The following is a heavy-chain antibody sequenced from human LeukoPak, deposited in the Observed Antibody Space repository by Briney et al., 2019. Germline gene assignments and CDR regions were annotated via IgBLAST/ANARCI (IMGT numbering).Heavy chain of an antibody. CDR1: GYNFTNYW. CDR3: ARRYCSGGSCYANFNY. V-gene: IGHV5-51*01. J-gene: IGHJ4*02. CDR2: FYPDDSDS. Sequence: GESLKISCKGSGYNFTNYWIGWVRQMPGKGLEWMGIFYPDDSDSRYSPSFQGLVTISADKSISTAFLQWSSLKASDTAMYYCARRYCSGGSCYANFNYWGQGTLVTVSS. D-gene: IGHD2-15*01.